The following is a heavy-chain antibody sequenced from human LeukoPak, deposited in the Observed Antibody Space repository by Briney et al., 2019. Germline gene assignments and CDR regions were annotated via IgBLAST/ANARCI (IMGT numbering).Heavy chain of an antibody. Sequence: GESLRLSCAVSGFTVSSDSMNWVRQAPGKGLEWVSSISGSGGSTYYADSVKGRFTISRDNSKNTLYLQLNSLRAEDTAVYYCARTLGALVGVTTEAFDYWGQGTLVTVSS. V-gene: IGHV3-23*01. CDR3: ARTLGALVGVTTEAFDY. CDR1: GFTVSSDS. D-gene: IGHD1-26*01. CDR2: ISGSGGST. J-gene: IGHJ4*02.